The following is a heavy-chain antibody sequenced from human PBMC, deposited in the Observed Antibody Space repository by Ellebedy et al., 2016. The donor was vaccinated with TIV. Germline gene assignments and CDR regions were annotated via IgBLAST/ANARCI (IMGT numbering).Heavy chain of an antibody. CDR3: ARATSGFDL. J-gene: IGHJ2*01. V-gene: IGHV3-13*01. D-gene: IGHD6-19*01. Sequence: GESLKISCAASGFTFSSHDMHWVRQATGKGLEWVSAIGTAGDTYYPGSVKGRFTISRENAKNSLSLQMNSLGAEDTAVYYCARATSGFDLWGRGTLVTVSS. CDR1: GFTFSSHD. CDR2: IGTAGDT.